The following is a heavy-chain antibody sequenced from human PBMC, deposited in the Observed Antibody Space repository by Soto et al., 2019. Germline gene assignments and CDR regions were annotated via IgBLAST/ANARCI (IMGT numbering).Heavy chain of an antibody. V-gene: IGHV3-23*01. CDR3: ARGGLRQRLDP. CDR2: INGNGEII. J-gene: IGHJ5*02. CDR1: GFTVNNSI. Sequence: GGSLRLSCAAYGFTVNNSIMTWVRQAPGKGLERVAGINGNGEIIYYADSVKGRFTISRDSAKNTMYLQMNSLTVDDTAVYYCARGGLRQRLDPWGRGTQVTVSS.